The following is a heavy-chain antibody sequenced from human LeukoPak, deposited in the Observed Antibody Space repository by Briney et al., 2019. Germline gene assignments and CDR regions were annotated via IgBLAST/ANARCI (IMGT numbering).Heavy chain of an antibody. CDR3: AKSGLQWSTYYMDV. CDR1: GFTFSSYS. CDR2: ISGSGGIT. J-gene: IGHJ6*03. Sequence: GGSLRLSCAASGFTFSSYSMNWVRQAPGKGLEWVSSISGSGGITYHADSVRGRFTISRDNSKNSLYLQMNSLRIEDTALYYCAKSGLQWSTYYMDVWGKGTTVTVSS. V-gene: IGHV3-43*02. D-gene: IGHD4-23*01.